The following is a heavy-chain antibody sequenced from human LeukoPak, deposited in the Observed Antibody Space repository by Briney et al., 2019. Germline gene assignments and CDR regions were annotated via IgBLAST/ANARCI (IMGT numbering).Heavy chain of an antibody. CDR3: ARSLGYCSGGSCYLGY. D-gene: IGHD2-15*01. Sequence: GESLKISCKGSGYSFTSYWIGWVRQMPGKGLEWIGIIYPGDSDTRYSPSFQGQVIISADKSISTAYLQWSSLKASDTAMYYCARSLGYCSGGSCYLGYWGQGTLVTVSS. V-gene: IGHV5-51*01. J-gene: IGHJ4*02. CDR2: IYPGDSDT. CDR1: GYSFTSYW.